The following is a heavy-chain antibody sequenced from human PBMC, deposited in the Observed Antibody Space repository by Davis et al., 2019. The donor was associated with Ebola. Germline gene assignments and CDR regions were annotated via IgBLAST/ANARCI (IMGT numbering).Heavy chain of an antibody. D-gene: IGHD7-27*01. CDR1: GFTFSDSY. Sequence: SLKLSCAASGFTFSDSYMSWIRQAPGKGLEWVSYISRSGSTIHYADSVKGRFTISRDNAKNSLYLQMTSLRAEDTSVYYCATGPNWGSVNLAAFDIWGQGTMITVSS. CDR3: ATGPNWGSVNLAAFDI. V-gene: IGHV3-11*04. J-gene: IGHJ3*02. CDR2: ISRSGSTI.